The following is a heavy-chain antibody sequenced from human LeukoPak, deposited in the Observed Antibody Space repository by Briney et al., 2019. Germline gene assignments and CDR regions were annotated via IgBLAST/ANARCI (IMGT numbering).Heavy chain of an antibody. CDR3: AKEDHFAS. Sequence: GGSLRLSCAASGFTFDDYTMHWVRQAPGKGREWVSGITWNSVSIGYADSVRGRFTISRDNAKNSLYLEMNSLRAEDTALYYCAKEDHFASWGQGTLVTVSS. CDR2: ITWNSVSI. V-gene: IGHV3-9*01. J-gene: IGHJ4*02. CDR1: GFTFDDYT.